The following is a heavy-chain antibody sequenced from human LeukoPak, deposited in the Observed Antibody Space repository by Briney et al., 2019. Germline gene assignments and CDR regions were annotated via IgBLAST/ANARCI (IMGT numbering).Heavy chain of an antibody. CDR2: ISYDGSNK. J-gene: IGHJ6*02. D-gene: IGHD5-18*01. Sequence: PGGSLRLSCAASGFTFSSYGMHWVRQAPGKGLEWVAVISYDGSNKYYADSVKGRFTISRDNSKNTLYLQMNSLKTEDTAVYYCTRGPIQLWLYYGMDVWGQGTTVTVSS. CDR1: GFTFSSYG. CDR3: TRGPIQLWLYYGMDV. V-gene: IGHV3-30*03.